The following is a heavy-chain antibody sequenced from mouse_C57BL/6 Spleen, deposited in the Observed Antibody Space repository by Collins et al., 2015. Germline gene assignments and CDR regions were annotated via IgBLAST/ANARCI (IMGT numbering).Heavy chain of an antibody. CDR3: ARGELLLLRSLYFDY. CDR1: GYTFXTYG. Sequence: QIQLVQSRPELKKPGETVKISCKASGYTFXTYGMSWVKQAPGKGLKWMGWINTYSGVPTYADDFKGRFAFSLETSASTAYLQINNLKNEDTATYFCARGELLLLRSLYFDYWGQGTTLTVSS. CDR2: INTYSGVP. D-gene: IGHD1-1*01. V-gene: IGHV9-3*01. J-gene: IGHJ2*01.